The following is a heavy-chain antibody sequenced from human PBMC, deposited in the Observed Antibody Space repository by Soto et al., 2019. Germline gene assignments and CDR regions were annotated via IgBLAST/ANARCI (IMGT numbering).Heavy chain of an antibody. D-gene: IGHD3-10*01. CDR3: AKDSGYYYGSGSYMDYYYYGMDV. CDR1: GFTFSSYG. Sequence: QVQLVESGGGVVQPGRSLRLSCAASGFTFSSYGMHWVRQAPGKGLEWVAVISYDGSNKYYADSVKGRFTISRDNSKNTLYLQMNSLRAEDTAVYYCAKDSGYYYGSGSYMDYYYYGMDVWGQGTTVTVSS. J-gene: IGHJ6*02. V-gene: IGHV3-30*18. CDR2: ISYDGSNK.